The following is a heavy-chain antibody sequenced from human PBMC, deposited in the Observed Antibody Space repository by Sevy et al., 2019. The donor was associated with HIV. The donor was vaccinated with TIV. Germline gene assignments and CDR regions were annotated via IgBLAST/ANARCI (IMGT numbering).Heavy chain of an antibody. V-gene: IGHV1-24*01. Sequence: ASVKVSCKVSGYTLPEFAMHWVRQAPGKGLEWMGTFDPEDDETMYAQKFQGRLTLTEDTSTDTAYMELSSLRSEDTAVYYCATTKDYYETSGYPVDYWGQGTLVTVSS. D-gene: IGHD3-22*01. CDR2: FDPEDDET. J-gene: IGHJ4*02. CDR1: GYTLPEFA. CDR3: ATTKDYYETSGYPVDY.